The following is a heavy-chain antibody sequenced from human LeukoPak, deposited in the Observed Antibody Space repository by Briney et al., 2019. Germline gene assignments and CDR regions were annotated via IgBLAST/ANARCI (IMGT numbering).Heavy chain of an antibody. J-gene: IGHJ4*02. CDR2: INHSGST. CDR3: ARGGPIGVDY. V-gene: IGHV4-34*01. Sequence: SQTLSLTCAVYGGSFSGYYWSWIRQPPGKGLEWIGEINHSGSTNYNPSLKSRVTISVDTSKNQFSLKLSSVTAADTAVYYCARGGPIGVDYWGQGTLVTVSS. D-gene: IGHD3-3*01. CDR1: GGSFSGYY.